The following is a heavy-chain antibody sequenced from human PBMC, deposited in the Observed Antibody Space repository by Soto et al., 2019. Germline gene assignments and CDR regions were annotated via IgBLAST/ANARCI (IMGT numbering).Heavy chain of an antibody. V-gene: IGHV1-2*02. J-gene: IGHJ4*02. CDR3: AREPATAKPEGVDF. Sequence: AASVKVSCKASGYTFSDYYIHWVRQAPGQGLEWMGWTNPNSGGTKYAPKFQGGVTMTRDTSITTAYMELSRLRSGDTAVYYCAREPATAKPEGVDFWGQGTPVTVSS. CDR1: GYTFSDYY. D-gene: IGHD1-1*01. CDR2: TNPNSGGT.